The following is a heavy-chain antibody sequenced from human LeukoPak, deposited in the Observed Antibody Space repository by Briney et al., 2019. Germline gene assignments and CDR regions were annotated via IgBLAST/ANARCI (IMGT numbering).Heavy chain of an antibody. D-gene: IGHD3-10*01. CDR2: IIGSGGST. J-gene: IGHJ4*02. CDR3: SKGTGSNRVVIGGRIDY. CDR1: GFTFSSYA. Sequence: PGGSLRLSCAASGFTFSSYAMSWVRQAPGKGRECVSAIIGSGGSTYYADSVTGRFSISRDNSKNTLYLQMNSLRAEDTAVYYCSKGTGSNRVVIGGRIDYSGQGTLVTGSS. V-gene: IGHV3-23*01.